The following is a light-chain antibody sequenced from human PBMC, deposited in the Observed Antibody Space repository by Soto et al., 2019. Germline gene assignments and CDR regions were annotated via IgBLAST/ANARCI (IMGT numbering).Light chain of an antibody. CDR1: SSDVGAYNY. CDR3: CSYTSSSTYV. J-gene: IGLJ1*01. CDR2: DVS. Sequence: QSVLTQPASVSGSPGQSITISCTGTSSDVGAYNYVSWFQQYPGKAPKLMIYDVSNRPSGVSNRFSGSKSGNTASLTISGLQAADEADYYCCSYTSSSTYVFGTGTKVTVL. V-gene: IGLV2-14*01.